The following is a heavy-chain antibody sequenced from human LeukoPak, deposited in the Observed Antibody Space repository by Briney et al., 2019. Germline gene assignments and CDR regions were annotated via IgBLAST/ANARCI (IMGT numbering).Heavy chain of an antibody. CDR1: GYTLTELS. D-gene: IGHD3-22*01. J-gene: IGHJ4*02. V-gene: IGHV1-24*01. CDR2: FDPEDGET. CDR3: ATDLAYDSRFSGDY. Sequence: GASVKVSCKVSGYTLTELSMHWVRQAPGKGLEWMGGFDPEDGETIYAQKFQGRVTMTEDTSTDTAYMELSSLRSEDTAVYYCATDLAYDSRFSGDYWGQGTLVTVSS.